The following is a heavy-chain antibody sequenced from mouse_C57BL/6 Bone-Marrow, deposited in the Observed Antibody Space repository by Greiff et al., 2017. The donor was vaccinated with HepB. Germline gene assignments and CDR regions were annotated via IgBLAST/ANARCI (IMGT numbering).Heavy chain of an antibody. CDR2: ISYDGSN. D-gene: IGHD2-4*01. V-gene: IGHV3-6*01. Sequence: DVQLQESGPGLVKPSQSLSLTCSVTGYSITSGYYWNWIRQFPGNKLEWMGYISYDGSNNYNPSLKNRIPITRDTSKNQFFLKLNSVTTEDTATYYCARRRLRRVYFDYWGQGTTLTVSS. J-gene: IGHJ2*01. CDR1: GYSITSGYY. CDR3: ARRRLRRVYFDY.